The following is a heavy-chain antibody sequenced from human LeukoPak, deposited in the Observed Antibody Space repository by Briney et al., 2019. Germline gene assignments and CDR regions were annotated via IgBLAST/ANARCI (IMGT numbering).Heavy chain of an antibody. J-gene: IGHJ4*02. CDR3: TTDVPVEMATIYFDY. Sequence: GGSLRLSCAASGFSFSSNAMHWVRQAPGKGLEWVGRIKSKTDGGTTDYAAPVKGRFTISRDDSKNTLYLQMNSLKTEDTAVYYCTTDVPVEMATIYFDYWGQGTLVTVSS. V-gene: IGHV3-15*01. CDR1: GFSFSSNA. D-gene: IGHD5-24*01. CDR2: IKSKTDGGTT.